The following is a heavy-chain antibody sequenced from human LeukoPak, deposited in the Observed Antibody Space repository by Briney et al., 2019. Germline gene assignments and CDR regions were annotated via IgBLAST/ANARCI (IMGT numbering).Heavy chain of an antibody. CDR2: INPNSGGT. Sequence: ASVKVSCKASGYTFTGYYMHWVRQATGQGLEWMGRINPNSGGTNYAQKFQGRVTMTRDTSISTAYMELSRLRSDDTAVYYCARSPVASSWYEVTPNWFDPWGQGTLVTVSS. J-gene: IGHJ5*02. CDR1: GYTFTGYY. CDR3: ARSPVASSWYEVTPNWFDP. D-gene: IGHD6-13*01. V-gene: IGHV1-2*06.